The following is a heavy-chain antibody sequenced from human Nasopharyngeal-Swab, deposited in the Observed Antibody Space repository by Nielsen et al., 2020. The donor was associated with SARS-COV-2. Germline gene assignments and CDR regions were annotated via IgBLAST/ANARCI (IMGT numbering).Heavy chain of an antibody. Sequence: ASVKVSCKASGYTFTSYYMHWVRQAPGQGLEWMGRINPSGGSTSYAQKFQGRVTMTRDTSTSTVYMELSSLRSEDTAVYYCARDPRGYSYGYEACWFDPWGQGTLVTVSS. D-gene: IGHD5-18*01. CDR3: ARDPRGYSYGYEACWFDP. CDR1: GYTFTSYY. V-gene: IGHV1-46*01. CDR2: INPSGGST. J-gene: IGHJ5*02.